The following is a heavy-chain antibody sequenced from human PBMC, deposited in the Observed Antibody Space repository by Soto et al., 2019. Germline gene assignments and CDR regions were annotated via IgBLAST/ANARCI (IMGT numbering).Heavy chain of an antibody. Sequence: ASVKVSCKASGGTFSSYAISWVRQAPGQGLERMGGIIPIFGTANYAQKFQGRVTITADKSTSTAYMELSSLRSEDTAVYYCARGEKNWGCSGGSCWAFAFDIWGQGTMVTVSS. D-gene: IGHD2-15*01. CDR3: ARGEKNWGCSGGSCWAFAFDI. CDR2: IIPIFGTA. J-gene: IGHJ3*02. V-gene: IGHV1-69*06. CDR1: GGTFSSYA.